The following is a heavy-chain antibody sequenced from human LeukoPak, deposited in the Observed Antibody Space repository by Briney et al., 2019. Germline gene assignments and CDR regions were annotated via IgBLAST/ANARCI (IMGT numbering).Heavy chain of an antibody. J-gene: IGHJ3*02. CDR3: ARWAGFSANGAPTYSFDI. CDR2: IFYEGST. D-gene: IGHD4/OR15-4a*01. Sequence: SETLSLTCTVSGGSIGSSLYYWGWIRQPPGKGLECIGNIFYEGSTYYNPSLRSRVTISVDTSKNQFSLKLNSVTASDTAVYYCARWAGFSANGAPTYSFDIWGQGTLVTVSS. CDR1: GGSIGSSLYY. V-gene: IGHV4-39*01.